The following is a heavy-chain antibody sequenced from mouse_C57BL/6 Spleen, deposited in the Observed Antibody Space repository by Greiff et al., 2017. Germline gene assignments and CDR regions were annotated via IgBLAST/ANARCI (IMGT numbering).Heavy chain of an antibody. CDR2: IHPSDSDT. CDR3: AIGNYYGSTFAY. J-gene: IGHJ3*01. CDR1: GYTFTSYW. D-gene: IGHD1-1*01. V-gene: IGHV1-74*01. Sequence: QVQLQQPGAELVKPGASVKVSCKASGYTFTSYWMHWVKQRPGQGLEWIGRIHPSDSDTNYNQKFKGKATLTVDKSSSTAYMQLSSLTSEDSAVYCCAIGNYYGSTFAYWGQGTLVTVSA.